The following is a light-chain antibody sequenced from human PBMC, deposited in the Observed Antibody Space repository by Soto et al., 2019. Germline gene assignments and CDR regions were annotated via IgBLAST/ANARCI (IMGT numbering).Light chain of an antibody. CDR1: QGISSY. J-gene: IGKJ4*01. V-gene: IGKV1-9*01. CDR3: QQLNSSPLT. CDR2: AAS. Sequence: DIQLTQSPSFLSASVGDTVTMTCRASQGISSYLAWYQQKPGKAPKILIYAASTLQSGVPSRFSGSGSETEFTLTISSLQPEDFATYYCQQLNSSPLTFGGGTQVEIK.